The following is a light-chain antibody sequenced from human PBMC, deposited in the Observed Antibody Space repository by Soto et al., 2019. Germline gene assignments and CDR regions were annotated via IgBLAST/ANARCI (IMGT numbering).Light chain of an antibody. CDR1: QSVSNN. J-gene: IGKJ4*01. Sequence: ENVLTQSPATLSLSPGERATLSCRASQSVSNNLAWYQQKPGQAPRLLIYDASNRATGIPARFSGSGSGTDFTLTISSLQPEDFAVYYCHQRSNWPHTFGGGTKVDIK. V-gene: IGKV3-11*01. CDR2: DAS. CDR3: HQRSNWPHT.